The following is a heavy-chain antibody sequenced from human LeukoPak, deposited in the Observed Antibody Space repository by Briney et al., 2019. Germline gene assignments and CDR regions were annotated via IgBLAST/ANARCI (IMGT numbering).Heavy chain of an antibody. J-gene: IGHJ4*02. CDR2: IRGSGGST. V-gene: IGHV3-23*01. CDR1: GFTFSSYA. D-gene: IGHD3-10*01. Sequence: GGSLRLSCAASGFTFSSYAMSWVRQAPGKGLEWVSAIRGSGGSTYYADSAKGRFNSSRDKSKNTLYLQMTSLRAEATPVYSCARFTMEGGSGSYYWPISQKLLFDYWGQGTLVTVSS. CDR3: ARFTMEGGSGSYYWPISQKLLFDY.